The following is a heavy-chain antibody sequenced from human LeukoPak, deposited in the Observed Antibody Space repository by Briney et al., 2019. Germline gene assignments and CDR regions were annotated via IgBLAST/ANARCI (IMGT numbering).Heavy chain of an antibody. CDR2: ISAYNGNT. CDR1: GGTFSSYA. J-gene: IGHJ5*02. Sequence: GASVKVSCKASGGTFSSYAISWVRQAPGQGLEWMGWISAYNGNTNYAQKLQGRVTMTTDTSTSTAYMELRSLRSDDTAVYYCARTYIAARRWETYNWFDPWGQGTLVTVSS. D-gene: IGHD6-6*01. V-gene: IGHV1-18*01. CDR3: ARTYIAARRWETYNWFDP.